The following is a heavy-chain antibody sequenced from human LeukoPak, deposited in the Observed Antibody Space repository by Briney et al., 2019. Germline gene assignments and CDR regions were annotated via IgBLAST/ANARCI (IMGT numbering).Heavy chain of an antibody. CDR1: AFIFSGHW. CDR2: IKEDGSER. CDR3: ARGAYTSGWPDY. J-gene: IGHJ4*02. V-gene: IGHV3-7*03. Sequence: PGGSLRLSCEGSAFIFSGHWMNWVRQTPGKGLEWVASIKEDGSERQYVDSVKGRFSISRDNTKGSLFLQLNSLRAEDTAVYYCARGAYTSGWPDYWGQGTLVTVSA. D-gene: IGHD6-19*01.